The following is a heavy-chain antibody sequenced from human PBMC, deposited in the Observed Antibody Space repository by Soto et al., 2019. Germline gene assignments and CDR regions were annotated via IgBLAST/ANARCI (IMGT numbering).Heavy chain of an antibody. J-gene: IGHJ6*02. CDR2: IYPGDSDI. V-gene: IGHV5-51*01. D-gene: IGHD1-26*01. CDR1: GYSFSRYW. Sequence: GESLKISCXGSGYSFSRYWIGWVRQMPGKGLEWMGIIYPGDSDIRYSPSFQGQVTISADTSISTAYLQWSSLKASDTAIYYCARRRGSGSDYYYNYGMGVWGQGTTVTVSS. CDR3: ARRRGSGSDYYYNYGMGV.